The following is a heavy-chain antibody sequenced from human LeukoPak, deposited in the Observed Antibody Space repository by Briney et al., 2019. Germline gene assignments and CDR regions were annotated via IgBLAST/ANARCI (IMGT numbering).Heavy chain of an antibody. D-gene: IGHD1-20*01. CDR1: GYTFTSYD. J-gene: IGHJ6*03. V-gene: IGHV1-8*03. CDR2: MNPNSGNT. CDR3: ARASYNWRAYYYYYMDV. Sequence: ASVKVSCKASGYTFTSYDINWVRQATGQGLEWMGWMNPNSGNTGYAQKFQGRVTITRNTSISTAYMELSSLRSEDTAVYYCARASYNWRAYYYYYMDVWGKGTTVTVSS.